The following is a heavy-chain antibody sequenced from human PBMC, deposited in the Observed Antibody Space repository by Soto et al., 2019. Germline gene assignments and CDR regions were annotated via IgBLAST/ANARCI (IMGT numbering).Heavy chain of an antibody. CDR2: ISGSGGST. D-gene: IGHD2-2*01. CDR1: GFTFSSYA. Sequence: GGSLRLSCAASGFTFSSYAMSWVRQAPGKGLEWVSAISGSGGSTYYADSVKCRFTISRDNSKNTLYLQMNSLRAEDTAVYYCALDLRYCSSTSCYFNWFDPWGQGTLVTVSS. J-gene: IGHJ5*02. CDR3: ALDLRYCSSTSCYFNWFDP. V-gene: IGHV3-23*01.